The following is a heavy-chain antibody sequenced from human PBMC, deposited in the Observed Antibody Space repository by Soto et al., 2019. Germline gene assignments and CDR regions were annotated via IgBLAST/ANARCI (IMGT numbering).Heavy chain of an antibody. CDR2: INHSGST. Sequence: SVTLSLACAVRGGAFVGYYWTWIRQPPGTGLEWIGEINHSGSTNYNPSLKSRVTISVDTSKNQFSLKLTSVTAADTAVYYCARDKTTAEFDYWGQGNLVTISS. V-gene: IGHV4-34*01. CDR1: GGAFVGYY. D-gene: IGHD1-7*01. CDR3: ARDKTTAEFDY. J-gene: IGHJ4*02.